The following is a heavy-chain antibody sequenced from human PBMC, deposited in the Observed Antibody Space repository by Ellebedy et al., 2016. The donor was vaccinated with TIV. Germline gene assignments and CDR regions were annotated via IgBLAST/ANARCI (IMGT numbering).Heavy chain of an antibody. CDR1: GFSFSSYA. CDR3: AKDKFTVNMYFLGGEHLQH. D-gene: IGHD4-17*01. J-gene: IGHJ1*01. Sequence: GGSLRLSXAASGFSFSSYAMTWVRQAPGKGLEWVSALSGSGDSTYYADSVKGRFTISRDNSKNTLYPQMNSLRAEDTAVYYCAKDKFTVNMYFLGGEHLQHWGQGTLVIVSS. V-gene: IGHV3-23*01. CDR2: LSGSGDST.